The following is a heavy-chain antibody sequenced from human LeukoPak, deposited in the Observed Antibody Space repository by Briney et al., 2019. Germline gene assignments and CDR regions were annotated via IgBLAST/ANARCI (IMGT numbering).Heavy chain of an antibody. CDR2: ISGSGGST. V-gene: IGHV3-23*01. J-gene: IGHJ4*02. CDR3: AKGTIIGDYYFDY. D-gene: IGHD2/OR15-2a*01. CDR1: GFTVNFFY. Sequence: GGSLRLSCAASGFTVNFFYMSWVRQAPGKGLEWVSAISGSGGSTYYADSVKGRFTISRDNSKNTLYLQMNSLRAEDTAVYYCAKGTIIGDYYFDYWGQGTLVTVSS.